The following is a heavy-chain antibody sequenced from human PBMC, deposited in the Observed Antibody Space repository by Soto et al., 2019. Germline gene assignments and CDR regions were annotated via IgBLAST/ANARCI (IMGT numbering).Heavy chain of an antibody. J-gene: IGHJ4*02. D-gene: IGHD2-2*01. V-gene: IGHV1-18*04. CDR3: VRDPVDCYSSSCSEDY. CDR2: ISGDNGHT. CDR1: GYTFSSHG. Sequence: ASVKVSCKASGYTFSSHGVSWLRQAPGPGLEWMGWISGDNGHTKFARAFQGRVTLTTDTSTSTAYMELRSLRSDDTAVYYCVRDPVDCYSSSCSEDYWGQGTLVTVSS.